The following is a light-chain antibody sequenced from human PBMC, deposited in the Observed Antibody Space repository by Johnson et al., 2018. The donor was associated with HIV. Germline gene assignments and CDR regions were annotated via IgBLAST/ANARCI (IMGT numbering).Light chain of an antibody. V-gene: IGLV1-51*01. CDR3: ETWDSSLSAHYV. J-gene: IGLJ1*01. CDR2: DNN. CDR1: SSNIGNNY. Sequence: QSVLTQPPSVSAAPGQKVTISCSGSSSNIGNNYVSWYQQLPGTAPKLLIYDNNKRPSGIPDRFSGSKSGTSATLGITGLQTGDEADYYCETWDSSLSAHYVFGTGTKVTVL.